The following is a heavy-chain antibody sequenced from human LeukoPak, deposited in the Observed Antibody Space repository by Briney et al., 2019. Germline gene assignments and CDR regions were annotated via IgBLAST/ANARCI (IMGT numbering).Heavy chain of an antibody. D-gene: IGHD3-10*01. V-gene: IGHV4-4*08. CDR1: GGSISSYY. CDR2: IYTSGST. J-gene: IGHJ3*02. CDR3: ARVIRVRGVSHVFDI. Sequence: SETLSLTCTVSGGSISSYYWSWIRQPPGKGLEWIGRIYTSGSTNYNPSLKSRVTISVDTSKNQFSLKLSSVTAADTAVYYCARVIRVRGVSHVFDIWGQGTMVTVSS.